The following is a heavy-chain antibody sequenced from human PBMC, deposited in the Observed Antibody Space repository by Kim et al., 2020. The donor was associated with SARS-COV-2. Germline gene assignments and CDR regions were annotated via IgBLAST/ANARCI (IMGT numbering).Heavy chain of an antibody. V-gene: IGHV3-30*01. Sequence: ADPVNGRFTISQDNSKSTRNLQMNSLRAEDTAVYYCARVRYNWNDAVDYWGQGTLVTVSS. J-gene: IGHJ4*02. CDR3: ARVRYNWNDAVDY. D-gene: IGHD1-20*01.